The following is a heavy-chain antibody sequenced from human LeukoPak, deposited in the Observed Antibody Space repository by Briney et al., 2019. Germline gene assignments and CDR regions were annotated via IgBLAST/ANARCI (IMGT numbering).Heavy chain of an antibody. CDR2: INPNIGDA. V-gene: IGHV1-2*02. CDR1: GYTFTGFF. J-gene: IGHJ5*01. Sequence: ASVKVSCKASGYTFTGFFMHWVRQAPGQGLEWMGWINPNIGDAYYAQKFQGRVTMTRDRSINTAYMELSRLTSADTAVYYCARMDLDGGDSIGFDSWGQGTLVTVSS. D-gene: IGHD2-21*02. CDR3: ARMDLDGGDSIGFDS.